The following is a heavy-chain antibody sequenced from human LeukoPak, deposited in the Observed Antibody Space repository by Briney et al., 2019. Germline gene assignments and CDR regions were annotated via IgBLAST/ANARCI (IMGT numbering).Heavy chain of an antibody. D-gene: IGHD6-13*01. CDR1: GFTFSSYS. V-gene: IGHV3-7*01. CDR2: INPDGSDK. Sequence: GGSLRLSCAASGFTFSSYSMNWVRQAPGKGLEWVANINPDGSDKYYADSVKGRFTISRDNAKNSLYLQMNSLRVEDTAVYYCARLSSAAGYNWGQGTLVTVSS. CDR3: ARLSSAAGYN. J-gene: IGHJ4*02.